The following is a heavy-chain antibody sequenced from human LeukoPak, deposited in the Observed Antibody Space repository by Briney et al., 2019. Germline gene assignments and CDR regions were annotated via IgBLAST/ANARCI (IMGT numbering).Heavy chain of an antibody. V-gene: IGHV4-4*07. J-gene: IGHJ5*02. CDR3: ARGGGYGRNWFDP. D-gene: IGHD2-15*01. CDR2: TYTSGSS. Sequence: PSETLSLTCIVSGGSISSYHWSWIRQPAGKRLEWIGHTYTSGSSNYNPPLKSRVTMSVDTSNNQFSLKLNSVTAADTAVYYCARGGGYGRNWFDPWGQGTLVIVSS. CDR1: GGSISSYH.